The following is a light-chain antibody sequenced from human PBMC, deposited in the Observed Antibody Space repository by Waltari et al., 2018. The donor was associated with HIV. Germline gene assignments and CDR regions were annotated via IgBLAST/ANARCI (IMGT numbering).Light chain of an antibody. CDR2: ETN. Sequence: QSVLTPPPSVSAAPGQQVTISCSGSSSNIGRNSVAWYQHLPGTAPKIVIYETNKRPSGIPDRFSGSKSGTSGTLDITGLQTGDEADYYCGAWDNSLGGVVFGGGTKLTVL. J-gene: IGLJ2*01. V-gene: IGLV1-51*02. CDR1: SSNIGRNS. CDR3: GAWDNSLGGVV.